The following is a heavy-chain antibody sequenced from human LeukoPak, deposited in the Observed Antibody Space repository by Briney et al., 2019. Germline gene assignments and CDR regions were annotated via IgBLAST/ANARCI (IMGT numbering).Heavy chain of an antibody. CDR2: ISAYNGNT. Sequence: GESLKISCKGSGYSFTSYGISWVRQAPGQGLEWMGWISAYNGNTNYAQMLQGRVTMTTGTSTSTAYMELRSLRSDDTAVYYCARVTMYYDFWSGYSEDDAFDIWGQGTMVTVSS. J-gene: IGHJ3*02. CDR3: ARVTMYYDFWSGYSEDDAFDI. D-gene: IGHD3-3*01. V-gene: IGHV1-18*01. CDR1: GYSFTSYG.